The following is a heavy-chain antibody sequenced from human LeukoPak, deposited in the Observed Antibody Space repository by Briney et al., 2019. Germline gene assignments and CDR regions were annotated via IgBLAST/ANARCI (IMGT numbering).Heavy chain of an antibody. D-gene: IGHD3-22*01. CDR3: ARGTITMIPPSCYYYYYMDV. CDR1: GGSFSGYY. CDR2: INHSGST. Sequence: SETLSLTCAVYGGSFSGYYWSWIRQPPGKGLEWIGEINHSGSTNYNPSLKSRVTISVDTSRNQFSLKLSSVTAADTAVYYCARGTITMIPPSCYYYYYMDVWGKGTTVTISS. J-gene: IGHJ6*03. V-gene: IGHV4-34*01.